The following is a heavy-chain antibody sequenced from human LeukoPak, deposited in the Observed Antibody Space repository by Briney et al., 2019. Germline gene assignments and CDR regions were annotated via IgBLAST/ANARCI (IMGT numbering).Heavy chain of an antibody. CDR1: GYTFTDYG. J-gene: IGHJ4*02. CDR3: ARSHATTYSRGKNFADY. V-gene: IGHV1-18*01. CDR2: IRAYNGDI. Sequence: ASVKVSCKASGYTFTDYGITWVRQAPGQGLEWMGYIRAYNGDIEYAQILQGRATMTTDTSTSTAYMELRSMRSDDTAVYYCARSHATTYSRGKNFADYWGQGSLVTVSS. D-gene: IGHD3-22*01.